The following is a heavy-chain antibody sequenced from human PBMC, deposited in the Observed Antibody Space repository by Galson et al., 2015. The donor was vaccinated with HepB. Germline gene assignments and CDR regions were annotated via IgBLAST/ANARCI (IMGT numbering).Heavy chain of an antibody. CDR2: INHSGST. J-gene: IGHJ5*02. CDR1: GGSFSGYY. V-gene: IGHV4-34*01. Sequence: ETLSLTCAVYGGSFSGYYWSWIRQPPGKGLEWIGEINHSGSTNYNPSLKSRVTISVDTFKNQFSLKLSSVTVADTAVYYCARGASTPYCSSTSCYLWFDPWGQGTLVTVSS. D-gene: IGHD2-2*01. CDR3: ARGASTPYCSSTSCYLWFDP.